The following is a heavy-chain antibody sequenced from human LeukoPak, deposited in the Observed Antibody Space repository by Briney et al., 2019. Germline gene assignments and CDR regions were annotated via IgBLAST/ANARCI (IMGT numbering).Heavy chain of an antibody. J-gene: IGHJ4*02. Sequence: PSETLSLTCTVSGGSISSGGYYWSWIRQHPGKGLEWIGYIYYSGSTYYNPSLKSRVTISVDTSKNQFSLKLSSVTAADTAVYYCARRRYCGGDCYYFDYWGQGTLVTVSS. V-gene: IGHV4-31*03. D-gene: IGHD2-21*02. CDR2: IYYSGST. CDR1: GGSISSGGYY. CDR3: ARRRYCGGDCYYFDY.